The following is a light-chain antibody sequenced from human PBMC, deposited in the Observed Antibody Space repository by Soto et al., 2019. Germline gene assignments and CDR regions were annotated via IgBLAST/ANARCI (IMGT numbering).Light chain of an antibody. CDR1: QSVSGH. CDR2: DAS. V-gene: IGKV1-5*01. CDR3: QQYETLSGT. Sequence: DIEMTQSPATLSASLGDTVTVSCRASQSVSGHLAWYQPRPGEAPKLLIYDASAWPRGVPSRFSGSGSGTKFTLTIASLQPDDFATYYCQQYETLSGTFGPGSKVDI. J-gene: IGKJ1*01.